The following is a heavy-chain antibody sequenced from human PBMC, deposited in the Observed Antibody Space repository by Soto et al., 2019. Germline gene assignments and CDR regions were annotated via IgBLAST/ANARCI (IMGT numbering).Heavy chain of an antibody. Sequence: GESVKISCKGSGYSFTSYWIGWVRQMPGKGLEWMGSIYPGDSDTRYSPCFQGQVTISADKSISTACLQWRSLKASDTAMYSCARPSRYCSSTSCYTGDYYYGMEVWGQGTTVTVSS. CDR2: IYPGDSDT. CDR1: GYSFTSYW. CDR3: ARPSRYCSSTSCYTGDYYYGMEV. D-gene: IGHD2-2*02. V-gene: IGHV5-51*01. J-gene: IGHJ6*02.